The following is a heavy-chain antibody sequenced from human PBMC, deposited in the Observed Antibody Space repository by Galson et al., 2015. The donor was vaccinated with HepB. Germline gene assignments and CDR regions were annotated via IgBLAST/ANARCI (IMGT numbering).Heavy chain of an antibody. CDR2: IYSGGNT. D-gene: IGHD7-27*01. CDR3: ARERKTGAIDY. J-gene: IGHJ4*02. V-gene: IGHV3-53*04. Sequence: SLRLSCAASGFTVNSNYMSWVRQAPGKGLEWISVIYSGGNTHYADSAKGRFTISRHYSKNTVYLQMNSLRAEDTAVYYCARERKTGAIDYWGQGTLVTVSS. CDR1: GFTVNSNY.